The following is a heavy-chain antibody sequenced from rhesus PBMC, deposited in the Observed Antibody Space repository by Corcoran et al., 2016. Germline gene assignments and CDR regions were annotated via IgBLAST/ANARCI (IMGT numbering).Heavy chain of an antibody. J-gene: IGHJ4*01. CDR1: GGSISSNY. D-gene: IGHD6-13*01. CDR2: IRSGGST. Sequence: QVQLQQWGEGLVKPSETLSLTCAVYGGSISSNYWSWIREPPGKGLEWIGRIRSGGSTNYNPSLKRRVTSSIDTSKNQFALKLSSVTAADTAVYYCARDVGSWSPYFDYWGQGVLVTVSS. CDR3: ARDVGSWSPYFDY. V-gene: IGHV4-160*01.